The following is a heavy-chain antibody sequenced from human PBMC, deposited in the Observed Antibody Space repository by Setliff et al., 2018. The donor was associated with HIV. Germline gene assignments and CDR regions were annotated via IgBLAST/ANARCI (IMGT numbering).Heavy chain of an antibody. CDR1: GGSISSSSYY. J-gene: IGHJ5*02. CDR3: ARRWGIRGYSS. CDR2: IYYRGST. Sequence: SETLSLTCTVSGGSISSSSYYWGWIRQPPGKGLEWIGSIYYRGSTNYNPSLKSRVTISVDTSKNQFSLKLYSVTAADTSVYYCARRWGIRGYSSWGQGTLVTVSS. V-gene: IGHV4-39*07. D-gene: IGHD5-18*01.